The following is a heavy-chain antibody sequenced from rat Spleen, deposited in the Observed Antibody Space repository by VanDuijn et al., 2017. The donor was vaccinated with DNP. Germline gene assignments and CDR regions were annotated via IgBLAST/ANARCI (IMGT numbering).Heavy chain of an antibody. V-gene: IGHV5-31*01. J-gene: IGHJ2*01. CDR2: ITNTGGNI. Sequence: EVQLVESGGGPVQPGRSLKLSCVASGFMFSNYWMTWIRQAPGKGLEWVASITNTGGNIYYPDSVKGRFTISRDNAQNTLYLQMDSLRSEDTATYYCTTDRYGSYFDYWGQGVMVTVSS. CDR3: TTDRYGSYFDY. D-gene: IGHD1-3*01. CDR1: GFMFSNYW.